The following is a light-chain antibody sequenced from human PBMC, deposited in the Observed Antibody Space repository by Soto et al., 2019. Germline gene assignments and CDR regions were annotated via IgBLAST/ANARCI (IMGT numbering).Light chain of an antibody. CDR1: QSISSW. CDR2: DAS. V-gene: IGKV1-5*01. CDR3: QQYNSYSPRYT. Sequence: DIQMTQSPSTLSASVGDIVTITCRASQSISSWLAWYQQKPGKAPKLLIYDASSLESGVPSRFSGSGSGTEFTLTISSLQPDDFATYYCQQYNSYSPRYTFGQGTKLEIK. J-gene: IGKJ2*01.